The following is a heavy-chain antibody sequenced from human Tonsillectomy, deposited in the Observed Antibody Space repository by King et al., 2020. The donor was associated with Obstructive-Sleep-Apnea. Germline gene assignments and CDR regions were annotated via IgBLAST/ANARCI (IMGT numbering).Heavy chain of an antibody. D-gene: IGHD5-24*01. Sequence: VQLVESGGGVVQPGRSLRLSCTASGFAFSFYTMYWVRQAPGKGLEWVALISYDGTNNYYGDSVKGRFTISRHNYKDILYLQMNSLRVEDTVVYFCARDYNYNYHSRLYAMDVWGQGTTVAVSS. CDR2: ISYDGTNN. CDR3: ARDYNYNYHSRLYAMDV. J-gene: IGHJ6*02. CDR1: GFAFSFYT. V-gene: IGHV3-30*04.